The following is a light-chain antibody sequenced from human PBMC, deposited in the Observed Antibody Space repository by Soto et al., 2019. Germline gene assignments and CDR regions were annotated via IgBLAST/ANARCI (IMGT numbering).Light chain of an antibody. CDR2: GAS. J-gene: IGKJ2*01. Sequence: EIVMTQSPATLSVSPGERATLSCRASQSVSNNFAWYQQKCGQAPRLLIHGASTRATGIPARFSGSGSGTDFTFTIRSLQPEDFAVYYCQQYNDWPYTFGQGTKLEF. CDR1: QSVSNN. V-gene: IGKV3-15*01. CDR3: QQYNDWPYT.